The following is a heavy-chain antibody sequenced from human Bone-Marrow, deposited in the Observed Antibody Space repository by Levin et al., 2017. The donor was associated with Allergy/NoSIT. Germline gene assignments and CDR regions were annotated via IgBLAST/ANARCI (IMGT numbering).Heavy chain of an antibody. V-gene: IGHV3-21*01. CDR3: ARDFTMVQGVIDY. CDR1: GFTFSSYS. D-gene: IGHD3-10*01. J-gene: IGHJ4*02. CDR2: ISSSSSYI. Sequence: GGSLRLSCAASGFTFSSYSMNWVRQAPGKGLEWVSSISSSSSYIYYADSVKGRFTISRDNAKNSLYLQMNSLRAEDTAVYYCARDFTMVQGVIDYWGQGTLVTVSS.